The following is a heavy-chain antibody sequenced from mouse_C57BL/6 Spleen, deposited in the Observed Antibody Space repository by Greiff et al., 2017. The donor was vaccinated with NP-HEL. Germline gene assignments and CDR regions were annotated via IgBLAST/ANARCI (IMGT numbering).Heavy chain of an antibody. J-gene: IGHJ4*01. D-gene: IGHD4-1*01. CDR2: IHPNSGST. Sequence: QVQLQQPGAELVKPGASVKLSCKASGYTFTSYWMHWVKQRPGQGLEWIGMIHPNSGSTNYNEKFKSKATLTVDKSSSTAYMQLSSLTSEDSAVYYCARIRLWDVYAMDYWGQGTSVTVSS. CDR1: GYTFTSYW. CDR3: ARIRLWDVYAMDY. V-gene: IGHV1-64*01.